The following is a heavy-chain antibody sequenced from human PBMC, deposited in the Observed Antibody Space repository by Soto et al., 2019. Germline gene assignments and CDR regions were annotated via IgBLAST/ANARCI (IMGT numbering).Heavy chain of an antibody. CDR3: ARDPAVGYFDY. Sequence: SETLSLTCTVSGGSISSYYWSWIRQPPGKGLEWIGYIYYSGSTNYNPSLKSRVTISVDTSKNQFSLKLSSVTAADTAVYYCARDPAVGYFDYWDQGTLVTVSS. CDR2: IYYSGST. D-gene: IGHD1-26*01. CDR1: GGSISSYY. V-gene: IGHV4-59*01. J-gene: IGHJ4*02.